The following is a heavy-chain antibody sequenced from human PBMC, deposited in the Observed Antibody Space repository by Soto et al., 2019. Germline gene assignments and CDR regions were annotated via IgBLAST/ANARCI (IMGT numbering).Heavy chain of an antibody. CDR2: ISSSSSYI. V-gene: IGHV3-21*01. J-gene: IGHJ3*02. D-gene: IGHD3-3*01. Sequence: PGGSLRLSCAASGFTFSSYSMNWVRQAPGKGLEWVSSISSSSSYIYYADSVKGRFTISRDNAKNSLYLQMNSLRAEDTAVYYCARVFGFLEWSHTPLGIWGQGTMVTVSS. CDR1: GFTFSSYS. CDR3: ARVFGFLEWSHTPLGI.